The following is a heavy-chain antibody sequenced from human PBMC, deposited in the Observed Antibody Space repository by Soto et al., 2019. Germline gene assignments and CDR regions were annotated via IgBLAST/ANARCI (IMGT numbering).Heavy chain of an antibody. CDR1: GFTFSSYA. V-gene: IGHV3-30-3*01. D-gene: IGHD3-22*01. CDR2: ISYDGSNK. J-gene: IGHJ5*02. Sequence: PGGSLRLSCAASGFTFSSYAMHWVRQAPGKGLEWVAVISYDGSNKYYADSVKGRFTISRDNSKNTLYLQMNSLRAEDTAVYYCARPSLQYYYDSKRDLNWFDPWGQGTLVTVSS. CDR3: ARPSLQYYYDSKRDLNWFDP.